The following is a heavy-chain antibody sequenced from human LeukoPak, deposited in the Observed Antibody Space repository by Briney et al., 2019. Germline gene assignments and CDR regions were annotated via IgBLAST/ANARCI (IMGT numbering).Heavy chain of an antibody. CDR2: IYYSGSS. CDR1: GGSISSGGYY. Sequence: SQTLSLTCTVSGGSISSGGYYWSWIPQHPGKGLEWIGYIYYSGSSYYNPSLKSRVTISVDTSKNQFSLKLTSVTAADTAVYYCARGEMATTYYFDYWGQGTLVTVSS. D-gene: IGHD5-24*01. V-gene: IGHV4-31*03. J-gene: IGHJ4*02. CDR3: ARGEMATTYYFDY.